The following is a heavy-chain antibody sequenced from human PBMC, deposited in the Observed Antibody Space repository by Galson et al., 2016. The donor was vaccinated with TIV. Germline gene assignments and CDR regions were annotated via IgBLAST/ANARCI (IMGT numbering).Heavy chain of an antibody. CDR3: AKDRRLYGDYFLHYLDY. CDR1: GFTFSDYG. CDR2: ISYDGSDQ. D-gene: IGHD4-17*01. J-gene: IGHJ4*02. Sequence: SLRLSCAASGFTFSDYGMHWVRQAPGRGLEWVAVISYDGSDQYYAGSVKGRFTISRDNSKNTLYLQMNSLRSDDTAMYYCAKDRRLYGDYFLHYLDYWGQGTLVTVSS. V-gene: IGHV3-30*18.